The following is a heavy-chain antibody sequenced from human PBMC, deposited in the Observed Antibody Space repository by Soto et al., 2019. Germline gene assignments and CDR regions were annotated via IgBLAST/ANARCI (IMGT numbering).Heavy chain of an antibody. CDR3: ARETPDDAFDI. J-gene: IGHJ3*02. CDR2: ISFGGSTI. Sequence: VGSLRLSCAASGFTFSSYEMNWVRQAPGKGLEWVSYISFGGSTIYYADSGKGRFTISRDNAKKSLDLQMNSLRAEDTAVYYCARETPDDAFDIWGQGTMVTVSS. CDR1: GFTFSSYE. V-gene: IGHV3-48*03.